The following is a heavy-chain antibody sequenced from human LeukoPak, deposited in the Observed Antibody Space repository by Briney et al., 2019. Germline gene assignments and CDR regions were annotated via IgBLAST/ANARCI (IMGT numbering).Heavy chain of an antibody. CDR3: ARVAVSYYYDSSGSLDY. Sequence: GASVKVSCKASGGTFSSYAISWVRQAPGQGLEWMGRIIPILGIANYAQKFQGRVTITADKSTSTAYMELSSLRSEGTAVYYCARVAVSYYYDSSGSLDYWGQGTLVTVSS. D-gene: IGHD3-22*01. J-gene: IGHJ4*02. CDR1: GGTFSSYA. CDR2: IIPILGIA. V-gene: IGHV1-69*04.